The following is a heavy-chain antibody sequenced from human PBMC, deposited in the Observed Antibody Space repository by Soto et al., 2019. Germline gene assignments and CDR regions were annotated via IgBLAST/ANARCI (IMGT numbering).Heavy chain of an antibody. Sequence: GGSLRLSCAASGFTFSSYGMHWVRQAPGKGLEWVAVIWYDGSNKYYADSVKGRFTISRDNSKNTLYLQMNSLRAEDMAGDYCAGDSPVISFGYSSSYYYYGMDVWGQGTTVTVSS. CDR2: IWYDGSNK. D-gene: IGHD6-6*01. CDR3: AGDSPVISFGYSSSYYYYGMDV. J-gene: IGHJ6*02. CDR1: GFTFSSYG. V-gene: IGHV3-33*01.